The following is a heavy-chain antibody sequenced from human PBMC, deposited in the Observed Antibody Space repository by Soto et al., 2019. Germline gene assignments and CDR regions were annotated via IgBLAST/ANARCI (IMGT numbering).Heavy chain of an antibody. CDR3: ATVANYDFWSGSATDGMDV. CDR2: FDPEDGET. V-gene: IGHV1-24*01. D-gene: IGHD3-3*01. J-gene: IGHJ6*02. Sequence: GASVKVSCKVSGYTLTELSMHWVRQAPGKGLGWMGGFDPEDGETIYAQKFQGRVTMTEDTSTDTAYMELSSLRSEDTAVYYCATVANYDFWSGSATDGMDVWGQGTTVTVSS. CDR1: GYTLTELS.